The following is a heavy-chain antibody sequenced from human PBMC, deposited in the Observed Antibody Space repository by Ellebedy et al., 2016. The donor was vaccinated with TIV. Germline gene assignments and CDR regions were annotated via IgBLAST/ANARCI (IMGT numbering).Heavy chain of an antibody. CDR3: ARCLPGATVFDF. CDR1: GFTFSSTA. V-gene: IGHV3-23*01. D-gene: IGHD1-26*01. J-gene: IGHJ4*02. Sequence: GESLKISXAASGFTFSSTAMSWVRQAPGKGLDWVSGIGKGGDTYYADSVKGRFTISRDNSGNTLHLQMNSLRAEDTAVYYCARCLPGATVFDFWGRGALVTVSS. CDR2: IGKGGDT.